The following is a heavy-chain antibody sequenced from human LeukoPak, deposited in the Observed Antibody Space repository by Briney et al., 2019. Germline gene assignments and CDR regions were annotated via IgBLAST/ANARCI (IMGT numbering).Heavy chain of an antibody. J-gene: IGHJ6*02. Sequence: GGSLRLSCAASGFTFSYYDMHWVRQAPGKGLEWVASVSHEGSDKYYSDSVKGRFTISRDNSKNTLYLQMNSLRAEDTAVYYCAVSSTPYGMDVWGQGTTVTVSS. CDR3: AVSSTPYGMDV. CDR1: GFTFSYYD. V-gene: IGHV3-30*03. D-gene: IGHD2/OR15-2a*01. CDR2: VSHEGSDK.